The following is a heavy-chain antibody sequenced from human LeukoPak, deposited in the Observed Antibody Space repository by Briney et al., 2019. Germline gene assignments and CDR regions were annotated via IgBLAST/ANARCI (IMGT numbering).Heavy chain of an antibody. Sequence: SETLSLTCAVYGGSFSGYYWSWIRQPPGKGLEWIGEINHSGSTNYNPSLKSRVTISVDTSKNQFSLKLSSVTAADTAVYYCARGRVYVWGSYRTAFDYWGQGTLVTASS. CDR2: INHSGST. J-gene: IGHJ4*02. V-gene: IGHV4-34*01. CDR1: GGSFSGYY. D-gene: IGHD3-16*02. CDR3: ARGRVYVWGSYRTAFDY.